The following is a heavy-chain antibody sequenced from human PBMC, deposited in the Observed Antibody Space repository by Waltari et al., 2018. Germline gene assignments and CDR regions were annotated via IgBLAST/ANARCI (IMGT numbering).Heavy chain of an antibody. CDR2: IKPDGSGK. J-gene: IGHJ4*02. CDR3: ARMGAGRAPDY. D-gene: IGHD3-16*01. Sequence: EVQLVESGGGLVQPGGSLRLSCAASGFPFSSYWMTWYRQAPGTGLEWVATIKPDGSGKFYVDSVKGRFSISRDNAKNSLYLQMNSLRAEDTAIFYCARMGAGRAPDYWGQGTLVTVSS. CDR1: GFPFSSYW. V-gene: IGHV3-7*03.